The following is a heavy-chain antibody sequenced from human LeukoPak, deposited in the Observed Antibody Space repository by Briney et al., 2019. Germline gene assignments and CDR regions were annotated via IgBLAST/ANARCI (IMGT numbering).Heavy chain of an antibody. V-gene: IGHV3-15*01. CDR3: TTDGLYSIDN. CDR1: GFTFSYAW. J-gene: IGHJ4*02. D-gene: IGHD2-15*01. CDR2: IKSKSDGGTI. Sequence: GGSLRLSCAASGFTFSYAWMNWVRQAPGKGLEWVGRIKSKSDGGTIDYAAPVKGRFTISRDDSKNTLYLQIHSLKTEDTAVYYCTTDGLYSIDNWGQGTLVTVSS.